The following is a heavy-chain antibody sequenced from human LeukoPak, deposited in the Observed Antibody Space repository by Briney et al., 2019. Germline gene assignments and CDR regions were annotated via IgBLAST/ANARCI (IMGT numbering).Heavy chain of an antibody. D-gene: IGHD3-10*01. CDR2: INPNSGGT. V-gene: IGHV1-2*02. Sequence: ASVKVSCKASGYTFTGYFIHWVRQAPGQGLEWMGWINPNSGGTNYAQKFQGRVTMTRDTSISTAYMELSRLRSDDTAVYYCARGTMVRGVISRDMDVWGQGTTVTVSS. CDR1: GYTFTGYF. CDR3: ARGTMVRGVISRDMDV. J-gene: IGHJ6*02.